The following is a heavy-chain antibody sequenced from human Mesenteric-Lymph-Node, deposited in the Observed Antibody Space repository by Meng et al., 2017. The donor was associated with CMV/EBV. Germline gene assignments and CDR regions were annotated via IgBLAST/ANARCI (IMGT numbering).Heavy chain of an antibody. CDR3: ARTRRSGYDLDFDY. J-gene: IGHJ4*02. D-gene: IGHD5-12*01. V-gene: IGHV4-34*01. CDR2: ISQSEKT. CDR1: GGSLRGVY. Sequence: SETLSLTCSVSGGSLRGVYWSWIRQPPGKGLEWIGEISQSEKTNFNPSLKSRVTISVDTSKNQFSLKLSSVTAADTAVYYCARTRRSGYDLDFDYWDQGTLVTVSS.